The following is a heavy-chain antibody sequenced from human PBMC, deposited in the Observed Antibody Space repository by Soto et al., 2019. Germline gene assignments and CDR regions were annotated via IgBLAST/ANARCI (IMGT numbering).Heavy chain of an antibody. J-gene: IGHJ4*02. CDR1: GGTFSSYA. CDR3: ARVTYDDVWGSYSQVDF. CDR2: IIPIFGTA. Sequence: QVQLVQSGAEVKKPGSSVKVSCKASGGTFSSYAISWVRQAPGQGLEWMGGIIPIFGTANYAQKFQGRVTITADESTSTAYMELSSLRSEDTAVYYCARVTYDDVWGSYSQVDFWGQGTLVTVSS. V-gene: IGHV1-69*12. D-gene: IGHD3-16*01.